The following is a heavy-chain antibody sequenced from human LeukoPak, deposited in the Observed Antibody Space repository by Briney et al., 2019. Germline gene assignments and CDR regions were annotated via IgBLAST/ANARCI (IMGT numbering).Heavy chain of an antibody. Sequence: SETLSLTCTVSGGSISSSSYYWGWIRQPPGKGLEWIGSIYYSGSTYYNPSLKSRVTISVDTSKNQFSLKLSSVTAADTAVYYCARGLLLWFGELGYWGQGTLVTVSS. CDR2: IYYSGST. V-gene: IGHV4-39*01. CDR3: ARGLLLWFGELGY. D-gene: IGHD3-10*01. CDR1: GGSISSSSYY. J-gene: IGHJ4*02.